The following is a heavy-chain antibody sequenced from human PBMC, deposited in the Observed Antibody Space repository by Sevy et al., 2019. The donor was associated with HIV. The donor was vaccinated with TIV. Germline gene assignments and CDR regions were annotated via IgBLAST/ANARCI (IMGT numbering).Heavy chain of an antibody. CDR1: GFDFSIYS. J-gene: IGHJ4*02. Sequence: GGSLRLSCAASGFDFSIYSMSWVRQAPGKGLEWVSPLSFGCGKINYADSVKGRFTMSRDNSKSSVYLQMNNMRVEDTAVYYCAREGCTKPHDYWGQGTLVTVSS. CDR3: AREGCTKPHDY. CDR2: LSFGCGKI. D-gene: IGHD2-8*01. V-gene: IGHV3-23*01.